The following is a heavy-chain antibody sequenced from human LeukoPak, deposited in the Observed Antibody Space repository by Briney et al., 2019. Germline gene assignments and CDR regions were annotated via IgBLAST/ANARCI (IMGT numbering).Heavy chain of an antibody. Sequence: GGSLRLSCAASGFTVSSNYMSWVRQAPGKGLEWVSDINGSGSRTYYVDSVKGRFTISRDNSKNTLYLQMNSLRAEDTAVYYCAKSLLRPAYWGQGTLVTVSS. J-gene: IGHJ4*02. V-gene: IGHV3-23*01. CDR1: GFTVSSNY. CDR3: AKSLLRPAY. D-gene: IGHD3-3*01. CDR2: INGSGSRT.